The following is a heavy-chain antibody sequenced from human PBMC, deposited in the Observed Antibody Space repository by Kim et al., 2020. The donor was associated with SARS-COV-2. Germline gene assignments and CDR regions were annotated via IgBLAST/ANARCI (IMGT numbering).Heavy chain of an antibody. D-gene: IGHD4-17*01. Sequence: GGSLRLSCAASGFTFDDYAMHWVRQAPGKGLEWVSGISWNSGSICYADSVKGRFTISRDNAKNSLYLQMNSLRAEDTALYYCAKGLLGDYHYYYYGMDVWGQGTTVTVSS. CDR1: GFTFDDYA. J-gene: IGHJ6*02. V-gene: IGHV3-9*01. CDR3: AKGLLGDYHYYYYGMDV. CDR2: ISWNSGSI.